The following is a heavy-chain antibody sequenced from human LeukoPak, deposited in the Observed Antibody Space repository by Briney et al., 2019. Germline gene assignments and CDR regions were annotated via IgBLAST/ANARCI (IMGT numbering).Heavy chain of an antibody. Sequence: GGSLRLSCAASGFTFTSYALSWVRQAPGKGLEWVAFIRHDGSNKYYADSVKGRFTISRDNSKNTLYLQMNSLRAEDTAVYYCAKDPGGDFWSSDWFAPWGQGTLVTVSS. V-gene: IGHV3-30*02. J-gene: IGHJ5*02. CDR1: GFTFTSYA. D-gene: IGHD3-3*01. CDR3: AKDPGGDFWSSDWFAP. CDR2: IRHDGSNK.